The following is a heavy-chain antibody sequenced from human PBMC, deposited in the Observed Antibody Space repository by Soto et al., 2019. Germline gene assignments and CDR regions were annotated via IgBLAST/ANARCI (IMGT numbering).Heavy chain of an antibody. J-gene: IGHJ4*02. V-gene: IGHV3-7*01. CDR2: IKEDGSDK. Sequence: GGSLRLSCVASGFTFNTYWMSWVRQAPGKGLEWVANIKEDGSDKYYVDSVKGRFTISRDNAKNLLYLQMNSLGAGDTAMYYCARFTRGSSGDYRGQATLVPVSS. D-gene: IGHD6-25*01. CDR1: GFTFNTYW. CDR3: ARFTRGSSGDY.